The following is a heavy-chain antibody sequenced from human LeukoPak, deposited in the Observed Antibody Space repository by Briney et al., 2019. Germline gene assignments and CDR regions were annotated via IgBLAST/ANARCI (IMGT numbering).Heavy chain of an antibody. CDR2: IYYSGST. Sequence: SETLSLICTVSGGSIRNSGYYWGWIRQPPGKGLEWIGSIYYSGSTYYNPSLKTRVTISVDTSKNQFSLNLSSVTAADTAVYYCARLTVTTPFFDYWGQGSLVTVSS. J-gene: IGHJ4*02. D-gene: IGHD4-17*01. V-gene: IGHV4-39*01. CDR3: ARLTVTTPFFDY. CDR1: GGSIRNSGYY.